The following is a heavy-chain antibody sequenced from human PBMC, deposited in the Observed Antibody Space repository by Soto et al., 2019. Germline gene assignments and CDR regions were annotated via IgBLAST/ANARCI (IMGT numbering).Heavy chain of an antibody. J-gene: IGHJ6*02. CDR3: ARDRAAAGGYYYYGMDV. D-gene: IGHD6-13*01. CDR1: GFTFSSYS. Sequence: EVQLVESGGGLVKPGGSLRLSCAASGFTFSSYSMNWVRQAPGKGLEWVSSISSSSSYIYYADSVKGRFTISRDNAKNTWYLQMNSLRAEDTAVYYCARDRAAAGGYYYYGMDVWGQGTTVTVSS. CDR2: ISSSSSYI. V-gene: IGHV3-21*01.